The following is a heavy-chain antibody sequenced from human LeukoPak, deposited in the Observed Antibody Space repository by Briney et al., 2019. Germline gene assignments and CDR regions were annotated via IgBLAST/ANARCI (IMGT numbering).Heavy chain of an antibody. Sequence: SETLSLTCAVYGVSFSGYYWSWIRQPPGKGLEWIGEINHSGSTNYNPSLKSRVTISVDTSKNQFSLKLSSVTAADTAVYYCASHYDSSGYYSVRWGQGTLVTVSS. J-gene: IGHJ4*02. D-gene: IGHD3-22*01. CDR3: ASHYDSSGYYSVR. CDR2: INHSGST. V-gene: IGHV4-34*01. CDR1: GVSFSGYY.